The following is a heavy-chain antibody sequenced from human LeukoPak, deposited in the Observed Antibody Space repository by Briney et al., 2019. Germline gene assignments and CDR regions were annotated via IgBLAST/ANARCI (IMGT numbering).Heavy chain of an antibody. CDR2: MNPNSGNT. J-gene: IGHJ4*02. CDR1: GYTFTSYG. V-gene: IGHV1-8*02. Sequence: ASVKVSCKASGYTFTSYGISWVRQAPGQGLEWMGWMNPNSGNTGYAQKFQGRVTMTRNTSISTAYMELSSLRSEDTAVYYCARVRAMITFGGVIDHFDYWGQGTLVTVSS. D-gene: IGHD3-16*02. CDR3: ARVRAMITFGGVIDHFDY.